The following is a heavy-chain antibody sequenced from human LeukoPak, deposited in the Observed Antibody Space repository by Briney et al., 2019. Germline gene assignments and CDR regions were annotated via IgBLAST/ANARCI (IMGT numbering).Heavy chain of an antibody. D-gene: IGHD3-10*01. CDR2: IYHSGST. CDR3: AGDSGSYDYYYYYMDV. J-gene: IGHJ6*03. Sequence: PSGTLSLTCAVSGGSISSSNWWSWVRQPPGKGLEWIGEIYHSGSTNYNPSLKSRVTISVDTSKNQFSLKLSSVTAADTAVYYCAGDSGSYDYYYYYMDVWGKGTTVTVSS. CDR1: GGSISSSNW. V-gene: IGHV4-4*02.